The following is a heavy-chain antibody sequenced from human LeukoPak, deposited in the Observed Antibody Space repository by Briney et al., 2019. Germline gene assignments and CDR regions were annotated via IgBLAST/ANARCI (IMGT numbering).Heavy chain of an antibody. CDR3: ARDVGINLAVAGKANWFDP. D-gene: IGHD6-19*01. CDR2: IIPIFDTV. V-gene: IGHV1-69*05. J-gene: IGHJ5*02. CDR1: GDTFSNYA. Sequence: SVRVSCKASGDTFSNYAITWVRQAPGQGLEWMGRIIPIFDTVSYAQKFQGRVTITTDGSTSTAYTELSSLRSEDTAIYYCARDVGINLAVAGKANWFDPWGQGTLVTVSS.